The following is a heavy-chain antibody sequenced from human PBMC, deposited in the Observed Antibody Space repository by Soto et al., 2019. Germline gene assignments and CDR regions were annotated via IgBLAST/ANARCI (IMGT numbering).Heavy chain of an antibody. CDR1: GFTFSSYA. D-gene: IGHD1-26*01. CDR3: ARGVREFDY. J-gene: IGHJ4*02. Sequence: QVQLLESGGGVVQPGRSLRLSCAASGFTFSSYAMHWVRQAPGKGLEWVAVISYDGSNKYYADSVKGRFTISRDNSKNTLYLQMNSLRAEDTAVYYCARGVREFDYWGQGTLVTVSS. CDR2: ISYDGSNK. V-gene: IGHV3-30-3*01.